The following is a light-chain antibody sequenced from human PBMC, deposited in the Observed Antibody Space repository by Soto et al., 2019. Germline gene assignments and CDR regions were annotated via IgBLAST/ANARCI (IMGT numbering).Light chain of an antibody. J-gene: IGKJ2*01. V-gene: IGKV3-15*01. CDR2: GFS. CDR1: ESFFGF. CDR3: QSYNDWPFA. Sequence: EIVMTQSPATLPVSREERVTLSARAGESFFGFLAGYQQNPCQPPRFPFYGFSTKATGVPARFSGRGSAPDFTLTISSLQSDESTVYYCQSYNDWPFAFDHGTKLEI.